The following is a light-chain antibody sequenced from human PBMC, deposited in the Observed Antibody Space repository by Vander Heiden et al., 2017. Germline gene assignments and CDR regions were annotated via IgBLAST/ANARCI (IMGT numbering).Light chain of an antibody. CDR3: QQSYSAPYT. Sequence: IQWTRSPSSLSASVGDRITITCRASQSISTYLNWYQQKPGKAPKFLIYAVSSLQSGVPSRFSGSGSGTDFTLTISSLQPEDIATYYCQQSYSAPYTFGQGTKLEI. J-gene: IGKJ2*01. CDR1: QSISTY. CDR2: AVS. V-gene: IGKV1-39*01.